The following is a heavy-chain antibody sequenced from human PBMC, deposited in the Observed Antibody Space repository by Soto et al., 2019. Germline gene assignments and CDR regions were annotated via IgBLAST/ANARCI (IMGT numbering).Heavy chain of an antibody. Sequence: VASVKVSCKASGYTFTSYYMHWVRQAPGQGLEWMGIINPSGGSTSYAQRFQGRVTMTRDTSTSTVYMELSSLRSEDTAVYYCARGGYIRYSSSSPSYYYYGMDVWGQGTTVTVSS. V-gene: IGHV1-46*01. CDR2: INPSGGST. J-gene: IGHJ6*02. CDR1: GYTFTSYY. CDR3: ARGGYIRYSSSSPSYYYYGMDV. D-gene: IGHD6-6*01.